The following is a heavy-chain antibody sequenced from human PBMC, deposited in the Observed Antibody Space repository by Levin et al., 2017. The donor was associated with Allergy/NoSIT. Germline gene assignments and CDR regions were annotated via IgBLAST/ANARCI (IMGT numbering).Heavy chain of an antibody. Sequence: SCTVSGGSISSGDYYWSWIRQPPGKGLEWIGYIYYSGSTYYNPSLKSRVTISVDTSKNQISLKLSSVTAADTAVYYCARGYWVTIFGVVVENDAFDIWGQGTMVTVSS. J-gene: IGHJ3*02. D-gene: IGHD3-3*01. CDR1: GGSISSGDYY. CDR3: ARGYWVTIFGVVVENDAFDI. V-gene: IGHV4-30-4*01. CDR2: IYYSGST.